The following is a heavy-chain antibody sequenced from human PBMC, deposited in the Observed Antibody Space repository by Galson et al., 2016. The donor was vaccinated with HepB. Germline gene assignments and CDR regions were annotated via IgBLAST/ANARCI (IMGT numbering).Heavy chain of an antibody. CDR3: ARDGFYDVWRATGAFDS. J-gene: IGHJ3*02. Sequence: SLRLSCAASGFSVSSNYMSWVRQAPGKGLEWVSLISNGDTTYYADSVKGRFTISRDISTNTLFLQMNSLTPEDTAVYYCARDGFYDVWRATGAFDSWGQGTTVTVSA. V-gene: IGHV3-66*01. CDR1: GFSVSSNY. CDR2: ISNGDTT. D-gene: IGHD3-3*01.